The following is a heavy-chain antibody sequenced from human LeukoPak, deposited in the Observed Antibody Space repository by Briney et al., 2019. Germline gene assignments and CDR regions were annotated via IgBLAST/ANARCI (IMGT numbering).Heavy chain of an antibody. Sequence: SETLSLTCTVSGGSISSSTYYWGWIRQPPGKELEWIGSIYYSGSTYYNPSLKNRVTISVDTSENHFSLNLTSVTAADTAVYYCARATTVANRVFFDYWGQGSLVTVSP. V-gene: IGHV4-39*07. J-gene: IGHJ4*02. CDR1: GGSISSSTYY. CDR3: ARATTVANRVFFDY. CDR2: IYYSGST. D-gene: IGHD4-17*01.